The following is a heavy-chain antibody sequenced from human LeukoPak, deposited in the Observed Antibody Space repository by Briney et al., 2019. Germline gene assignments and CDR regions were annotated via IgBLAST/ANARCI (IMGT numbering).Heavy chain of an antibody. J-gene: IGHJ4*02. CDR2: IVVGSGNT. V-gene: IGHV1-58*02. D-gene: IGHD3-3*01. CDR1: GFTFTSSV. CDR3: TVRDYDFWRGYHS. Sequence: TSVKVSCKASGFTFTSSVMQWVRQARGQRLEWIGWIVVGSGNTNYAQKFQERVTITRDMSTSTAYMELSSLRSEDTAVYYCTVRDYDFWRGYHSWGQGTPVTVSS.